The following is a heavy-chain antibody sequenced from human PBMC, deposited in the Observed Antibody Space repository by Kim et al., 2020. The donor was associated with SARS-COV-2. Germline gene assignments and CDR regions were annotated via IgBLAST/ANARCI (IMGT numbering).Heavy chain of an antibody. CDR3: ARDSGSQGMTTVTTGFDY. V-gene: IGHV3-11*05. CDR2: IRSSSSST. CDR1: GFTFSDYY. D-gene: IGHD4-17*01. J-gene: IGHJ4*02. Sequence: GGSLRLSCAASGFTFSDYYMSWTRQAPGKGLEWVSKIRSSSSSTNYAALGKGRFTISRDKAKNSRYLQMNSLRAEDTAVYYCARDSGSQGMTTVTTGFDYWGQGTLVTVSS.